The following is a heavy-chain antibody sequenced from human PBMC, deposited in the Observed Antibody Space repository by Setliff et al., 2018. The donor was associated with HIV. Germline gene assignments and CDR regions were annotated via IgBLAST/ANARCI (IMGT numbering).Heavy chain of an antibody. CDR3: ARDYLYYNMYNGSPVYGMDV. Sequence: GGSLRLSCAASGFTFSYYWMHWVRQAPGRGLEWVSSISIGSGAAIYYAESVQGRFTVSRDNSKNSLYLQMNSLRVEDTAVYYCARDYLYYNMYNGSPVYGMDVWGQGTTVTVSS. CDR1: GFTFSYYW. J-gene: IGHJ6*02. CDR2: ISIGSGAAI. V-gene: IGHV3-21*01. D-gene: IGHD3-10*01.